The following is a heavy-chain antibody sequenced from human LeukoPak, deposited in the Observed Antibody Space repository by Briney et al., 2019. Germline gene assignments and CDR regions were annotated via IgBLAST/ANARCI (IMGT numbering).Heavy chain of an antibody. CDR2: INWNGGST. J-gene: IGHJ4*02. CDR3: ARDSTYYYDSSGYGTDY. V-gene: IGHV3-20*04. CDR1: GFTFDDYG. Sequence: PGGSLRLSCAASGFTFDDYGMSWVRQAPGKGLEWVSGINWNGGSTGYADSVKGRFTISRDNAKNSLYLQMNSLRAEDTAVYYCARDSTYYYDSSGYGTDYWGQGTLVTVSS. D-gene: IGHD3-22*01.